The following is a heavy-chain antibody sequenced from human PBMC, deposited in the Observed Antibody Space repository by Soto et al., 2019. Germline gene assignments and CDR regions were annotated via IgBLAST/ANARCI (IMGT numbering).Heavy chain of an antibody. J-gene: IGHJ6*02. CDR3: GRCRTDSYAMDV. CDR1: GYSFSNYG. D-gene: IGHD2-8*02. V-gene: IGHV1-18*01. Sequence: ASVKVSCKASGYSFSNYGMAWVRQAPGQGPEWMGWISPYNGSTNYAQNVKGRVVMTTDISTNTVYLELRSLRSDDTAIYYCGRCRTDSYAMDVWGQ. CDR2: ISPYNGST.